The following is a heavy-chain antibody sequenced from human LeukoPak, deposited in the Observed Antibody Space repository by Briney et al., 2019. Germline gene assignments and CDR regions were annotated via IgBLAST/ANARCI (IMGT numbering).Heavy chain of an antibody. V-gene: IGHV3-23*01. CDR3: AREPNYGDYGDF. CDR2: ISGSGDRR. D-gene: IGHD4-17*01. Sequence: PGGSLRLSCGASGFTFSSYAMSWVRQAPGKGLEWVSGISGSGDRRNYADSVKGRFTISRDISKNTLYLQMNSLRAEDTALYYCAREPNYGDYGDFWGQGTLVTVSS. CDR1: GFTFSSYA. J-gene: IGHJ4*02.